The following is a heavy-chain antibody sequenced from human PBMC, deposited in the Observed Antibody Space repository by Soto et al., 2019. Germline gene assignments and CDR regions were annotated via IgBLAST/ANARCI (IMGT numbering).Heavy chain of an antibody. CDR2: INAGNGNT. CDR1: GYTFTSYA. CDR3: AKDYYDSSGYYPPALLFDY. V-gene: IGHV1-3*01. D-gene: IGHD3-22*01. Sequence: QVQRVQSGAEVKKPGASVKVSCKASGYTFTSYAMHWVRQAPGQRLEWMGWINAGNGNTKYSQKFQGRVTITRDTSASTAYMELSSLRSEDTAVYYCAKDYYDSSGYYPPALLFDYWGQGTLVTVSS. J-gene: IGHJ4*02.